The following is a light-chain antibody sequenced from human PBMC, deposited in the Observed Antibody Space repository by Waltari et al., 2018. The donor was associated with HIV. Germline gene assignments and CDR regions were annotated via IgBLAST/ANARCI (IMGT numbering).Light chain of an antibody. CDR3: NSYAGSNNWV. V-gene: IGLV2-8*01. Sequence: QYALTQPPSASGSPGQSATISCTCTSSDAGGPTYVSWYQPNPGKAPKLMLYEVNKRPSGVPDRFSGSKSANTASLTVSGLQADDEADYYCNSYAGSNNWVFGGGTKLTVL. J-gene: IGLJ3*02. CDR1: SSDAGGPTY. CDR2: EVN.